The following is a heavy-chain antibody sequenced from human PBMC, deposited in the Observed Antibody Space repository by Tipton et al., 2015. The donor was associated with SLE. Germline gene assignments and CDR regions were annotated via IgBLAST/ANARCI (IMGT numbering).Heavy chain of an antibody. J-gene: IGHJ3*02. Sequence: SLRLPCAASGFTVSSNYMSWVRQAPGKGLEWVSVIYSGGSTYYADSGKCRFTISRDNTKNTLHLQMNSLRSKDTAVYYCARAQRTSPFDIWGQGTMVTVSS. CDR2: IYSGGST. CDR3: ARAQRTSPFDI. CDR1: GFTVSSNY. V-gene: IGHV3-66*01.